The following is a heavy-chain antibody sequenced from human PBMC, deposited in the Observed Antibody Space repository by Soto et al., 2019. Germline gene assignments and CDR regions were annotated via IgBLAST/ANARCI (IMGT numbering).Heavy chain of an antibody. Sequence: EVQLVGSGGGLVQPGGSLRLSCAASGFTFSDHYMDWVRQAPGKGLEWVGRSKNKADSYTTEYAASVKGRFTISRDGSKTSLFLQMNSLKTEDTAVYYCTVWGSGNDFGAAWGQGILVTVSS. CDR3: TVWGSGNDFGAA. CDR1: GFTFSDHY. V-gene: IGHV3-72*01. D-gene: IGHD3-10*01. CDR2: SKNKADSYTT. J-gene: IGHJ4*02.